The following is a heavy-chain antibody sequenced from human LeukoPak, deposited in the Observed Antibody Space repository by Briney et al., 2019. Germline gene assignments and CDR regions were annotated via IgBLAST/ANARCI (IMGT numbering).Heavy chain of an antibody. D-gene: IGHD2-15*01. Sequence: SETLSLTCAVYGGSFSGYYWSWIRQPPGKGLEWIGEINHSGSTNYNPSLKSRVTISVDTSKNQFSLKLSSVTAADTAVYYCARRIRYCSGGSCYSGTYDYYYYMDVWGKGTTVTVSS. CDR3: ARRIRYCSGGSCYSGTYDYYYYMDV. V-gene: IGHV4-34*01. J-gene: IGHJ6*03. CDR2: INHSGST. CDR1: GGSFSGYY.